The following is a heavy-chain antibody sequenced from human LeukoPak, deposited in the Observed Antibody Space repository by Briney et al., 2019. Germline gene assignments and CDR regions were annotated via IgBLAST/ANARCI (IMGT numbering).Heavy chain of an antibody. CDR3: ARIRENYDFWSGYYPNSDY. J-gene: IGHJ4*02. Sequence: ASVKVSCKASGYTFTSYGISWVRQAPGQGLEWMGWISAYNGNTNYAQKLQGRVTMTTDTSTSTAYMGLRSLRSDDTAVYYCARIRENYDFWSGYYPNSDYWGQGTLVTVSS. D-gene: IGHD3-3*01. CDR1: GYTFTSYG. CDR2: ISAYNGNT. V-gene: IGHV1-18*01.